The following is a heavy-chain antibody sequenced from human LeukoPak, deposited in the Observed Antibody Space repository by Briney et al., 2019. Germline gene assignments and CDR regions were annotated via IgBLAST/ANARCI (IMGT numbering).Heavy chain of an antibody. J-gene: IGHJ4*02. CDR3: ARAVGGLTGYYGGSFDY. CDR2: INHSGST. V-gene: IGHV4-34*01. Sequence: SETLSLTCAVYGGPFNDYYWNWFRQPPGKGLEWIGEINHSGSTNYNPSLKSRVTISVDTSKNQFSPKLSSVTAADTAVYYCARAVGGLTGYYGGSFDYWGQGTLVTVSS. CDR1: GGPFNDYY. D-gene: IGHD3-9*01.